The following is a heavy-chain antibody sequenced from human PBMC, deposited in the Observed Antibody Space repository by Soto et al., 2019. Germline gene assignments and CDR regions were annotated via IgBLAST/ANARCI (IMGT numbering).Heavy chain of an antibody. V-gene: IGHV4-34*01. CDR3: ARVGYFDY. CDR2: INDSGST. CDR1: GGSFSGYY. Sequence: SETLSLTCAVYGGSFSGYYWSWIRQSPTKGLEWFGEINDSGSTTYSPSLKSRVTISVDTSKNQFSLKLNSVTAADTAVYYCARVGYFDYWGRGTRVTVSS. J-gene: IGHJ4*02.